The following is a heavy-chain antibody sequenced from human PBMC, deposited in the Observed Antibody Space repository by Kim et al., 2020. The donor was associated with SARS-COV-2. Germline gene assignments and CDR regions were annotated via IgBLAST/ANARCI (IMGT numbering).Heavy chain of an antibody. CDR3: SRVVVGTRQFDS. CDR2: ISAYNGNT. J-gene: IGHJ4*02. V-gene: IGHV1-18*01. D-gene: IGHD2-21*01. Sequence: ASVKVSCKASGYPFTTYDISWVRQAPGQGLEWMGWISAYNGNTDYAQNLQGRVAMTTDTSTTTIYMELRILRSDDTAAYYFSRVVVGTRQFDSWGQGTLV. CDR1: GYPFTTYD.